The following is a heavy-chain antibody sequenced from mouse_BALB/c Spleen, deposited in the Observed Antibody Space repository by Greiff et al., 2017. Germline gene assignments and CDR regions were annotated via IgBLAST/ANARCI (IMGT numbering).Heavy chain of an antibody. CDR2: IRSKSNNYAT. Sequence: GGGLVQPKGSLKLSCAASGFTFNTYAMNWVRQAPGKGLEWVARIRSKSNNYATYYADSVKDRFTISRDDSQSMLYLQMNNLKTEDTAMYYCVRLQGNYYFDYWGQGTTLTVSS. D-gene: IGHD2-1*01. V-gene: IGHV10-1*02. J-gene: IGHJ2*01. CDR1: GFTFNTYA. CDR3: VRLQGNYYFDY.